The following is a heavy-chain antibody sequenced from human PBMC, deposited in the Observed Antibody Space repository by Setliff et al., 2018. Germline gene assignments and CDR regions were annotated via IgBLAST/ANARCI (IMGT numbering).Heavy chain of an antibody. CDR2: IYYSGST. D-gene: IGHD3-10*01. V-gene: IGHV4-30-4*08. CDR1: GGSISSGDYY. J-gene: IGHJ6*03. CDR3: ARVRITPYCMDV. Sequence: PSETLSLTCTVSGGSISSGDYYWSWIRQPPGKGLEWIGYIYYSGSTYYNPSLKSRATISVDTSKNQFSLKLYSVTAADTAVYFCARVRITPYCMDVWGKGTTVTVSS.